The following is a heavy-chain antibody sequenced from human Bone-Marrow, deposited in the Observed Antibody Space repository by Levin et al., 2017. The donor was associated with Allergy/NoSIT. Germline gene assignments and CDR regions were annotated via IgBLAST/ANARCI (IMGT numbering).Heavy chain of an antibody. J-gene: IGHJ2*01. D-gene: IGHD2-21*02. CDR3: AKDSTMEVTRDWSLDL. Sequence: GESLKISCAASGFTVSSAYMSWVRQAPGKGLEWVAVIYSGFTTYYGDSMKGRVTISRDNSRNTLYLQMNSLRVDDTAIYYCAKDSTMEVTRDWSLDLWGRGTLVTVSS. CDR2: IYSGFTT. CDR1: GFTVSSAY. V-gene: IGHV3-53*01.